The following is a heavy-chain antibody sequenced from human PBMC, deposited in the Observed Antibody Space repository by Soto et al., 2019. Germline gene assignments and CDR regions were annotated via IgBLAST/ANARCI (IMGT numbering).Heavy chain of an antibody. D-gene: IGHD5-18*01. V-gene: IGHV1-2*04. Sequence: LEWMGWINPNSGGTNYAQKFQGWVTMTRDTSISTAYMELSRLRSDDTAVYYCARATDTAILDSYYYGMDVWGQGTTVTVSS. CDR3: ARATDTAILDSYYYGMDV. J-gene: IGHJ6*02. CDR2: INPNSGGT.